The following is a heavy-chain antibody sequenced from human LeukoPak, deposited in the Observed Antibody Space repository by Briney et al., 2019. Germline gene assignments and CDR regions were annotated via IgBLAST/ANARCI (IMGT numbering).Heavy chain of an antibody. V-gene: IGHV1-2*02. CDR2: INPNSGGT. Sequence: ASVKVSCKASGYTFTGYYMHWVRQAPGQGLEWMGWINPNSGGTNYAQKFQGRVTMTRDTSISTAYMELSRLRSDDTAVYYCARVEVGARAFDIWGQGTMVTVSS. D-gene: IGHD1-26*01. CDR1: GYTFTGYY. J-gene: IGHJ3*02. CDR3: ARVEVGARAFDI.